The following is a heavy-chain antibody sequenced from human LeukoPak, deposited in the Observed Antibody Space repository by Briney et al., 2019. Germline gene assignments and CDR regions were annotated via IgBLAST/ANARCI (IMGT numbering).Heavy chain of an antibody. CDR1: GGSFSGYY. V-gene: IGHV4-34*01. J-gene: IGHJ4*02. Sequence: SETLSLTCAVYGGSFSGYYWTWIRQPPGKGLHWIGEINHSGSTNYNPSLKSRVTISVDTSKNQFSLKLTSVTAADTAVYYCGRRGYCSGGSCYPSYFDSWGQGTLVTVSS. CDR3: GRRGYCSGGSCYPSYFDS. D-gene: IGHD2-15*01. CDR2: INHSGST.